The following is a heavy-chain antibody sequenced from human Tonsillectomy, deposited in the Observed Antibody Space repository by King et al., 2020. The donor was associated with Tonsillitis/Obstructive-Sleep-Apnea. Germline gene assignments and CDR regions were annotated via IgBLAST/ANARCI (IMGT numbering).Heavy chain of an antibody. CDR1: GFTFGDYA. CDR2: IRSKAYGGTT. CDR3: TGYCSSTSCYLSFDP. V-gene: IGHV3-49*05. D-gene: IGHD2-2*01. Sequence: VQLVESGGGLVKPGRSLRLSCTASGFTFGDYAMSWFRQAPGKGLEWVGFIRSKAYGGTTEYAASVKGRLTISRDDSKSIAYLQMNSLKTEDTAVYFCTGYCSSTSCYLSFDPWGQGTLVTVSS. J-gene: IGHJ5*02.